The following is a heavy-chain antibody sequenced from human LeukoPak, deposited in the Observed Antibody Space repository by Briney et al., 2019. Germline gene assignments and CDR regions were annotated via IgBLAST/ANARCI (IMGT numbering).Heavy chain of an antibody. D-gene: IGHD3-10*01. Sequence: GGSLRLSCAASGFTFSSYSMNWVRQAPGKGLEWVSSISSTGSYIYYADSVKGRFTISRDDAKNSLYLQMNSLRAEDTAVYYCARGGSGSYYNPGDYWGQGTLVTVSS. V-gene: IGHV3-21*01. CDR2: ISSTGSYI. CDR1: GFTFSSYS. CDR3: ARGGSGSYYNPGDY. J-gene: IGHJ4*02.